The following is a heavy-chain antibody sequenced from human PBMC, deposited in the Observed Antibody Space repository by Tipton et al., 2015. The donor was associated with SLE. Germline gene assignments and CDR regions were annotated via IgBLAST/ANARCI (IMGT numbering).Heavy chain of an antibody. Sequence: TLSLTCAVFGGSISRNNWWSWVRQPPGKGLEWIGEIYHSGSTNYNPSLKSRGTISVDKSNNQFSLRLSSVTAADTAVYYCARDRGWDSNDPGVAFDIWGQGTMVTVSS. CDR3: ARDRGWDSNDPGVAFDI. D-gene: IGHD6-13*01. CDR2: IYHSGST. V-gene: IGHV4-4*02. CDR1: GGSISRNNW. J-gene: IGHJ3*02.